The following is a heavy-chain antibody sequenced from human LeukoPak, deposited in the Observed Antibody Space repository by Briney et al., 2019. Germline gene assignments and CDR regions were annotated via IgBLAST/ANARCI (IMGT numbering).Heavy chain of an antibody. V-gene: IGHV3-66*01. CDR1: GFSVNSDY. Sequence: GGSLRLSCSASGFSVNSDYMTWVRQAPGKGLDWVSVLYSSGTTVYADSVRGRFTISRDNSKNTLYLQMNSLRAEDTAVYYCASLLHSGYDQSDAFDIWGQGTMVTVSS. D-gene: IGHD5-12*01. CDR3: ASLLHSGYDQSDAFDI. J-gene: IGHJ3*02. CDR2: LYSSGTT.